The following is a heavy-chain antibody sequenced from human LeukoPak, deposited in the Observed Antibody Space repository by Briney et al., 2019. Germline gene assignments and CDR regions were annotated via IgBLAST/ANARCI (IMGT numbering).Heavy chain of an antibody. CDR1: GGTFSSYT. CDR2: IIPILGIA. Sequence: ASVKVSCKASGGTFSSYTISWVRQAPGQGLEWMGRIIPILGIANYAQKFQGRVTITADKSTSTAYMELSSLRSEDTAVYYCVRDHGSGWYYYYGMDVWGQGTTVTVSS. V-gene: IGHV1-69*04. J-gene: IGHJ6*02. CDR3: VRDHGSGWYYYYGMDV. D-gene: IGHD6-19*01.